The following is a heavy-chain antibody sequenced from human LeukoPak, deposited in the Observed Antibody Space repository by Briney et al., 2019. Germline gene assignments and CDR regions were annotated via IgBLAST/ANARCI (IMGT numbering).Heavy chain of an antibody. CDR1: GYTFTSYD. J-gene: IGHJ4*02. D-gene: IGHD3-10*01. V-gene: IGHV1-24*01. CDR2: FDPKDGET. CDR3: ATTQGKRFGKLLGYFDY. Sequence: ASVKVSCKASGYTFTSYDINWVRQATGQGLEWMGGFDPKDGETIYAQKFQGRVTMTEDTSTDTAYMELSSLRSEDTAVYYCATTQGKRFGKLLGYFDYWGQGTLVTVSS.